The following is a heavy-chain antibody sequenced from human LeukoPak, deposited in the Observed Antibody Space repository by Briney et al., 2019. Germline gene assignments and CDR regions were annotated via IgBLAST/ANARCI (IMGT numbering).Heavy chain of an antibody. CDR3: AKLTSYGSGSYYSHVLVETDAFDI. Sequence: GGSLRLSCAASGFTFRSYAMHWVRQAPGKGLEWVAVISFGGTNKYYADSVKGRFTISRDNSKNTLDLQMDSLRAEDTAVYYCAKLTSYGSGSYYSHVLVETDAFDIWGQGTMVTVSS. CDR2: ISFGGTNK. J-gene: IGHJ3*02. CDR1: GFTFRSYA. D-gene: IGHD3-10*01. V-gene: IGHV3-30*18.